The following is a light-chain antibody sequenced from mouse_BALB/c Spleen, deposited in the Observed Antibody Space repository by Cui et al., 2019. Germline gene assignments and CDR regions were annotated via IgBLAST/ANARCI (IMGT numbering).Light chain of an antibody. J-gene: IGKJ1*01. CDR3: QQWSSNPRT. CDR2: LTS. Sequence: QIVLTQSPALMSASPGDKVTMTCSASSSLSYMYWYQQKPRSSPKPWIYLTSNLASGVPARFSGSGSGTSYSLTISGMEAEDAATYYCQQWSSNPRTFGGGTKLEIK. CDR1: SSLSY. V-gene: IGKV4-68*01.